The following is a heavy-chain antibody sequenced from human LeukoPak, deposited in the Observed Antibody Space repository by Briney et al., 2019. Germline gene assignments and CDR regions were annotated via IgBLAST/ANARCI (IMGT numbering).Heavy chain of an antibody. J-gene: IGHJ4*02. CDR1: GFTFSSYW. V-gene: IGHV3-7*03. CDR2: IKQDGSEK. Sequence: PGGSLRLSCAASGFTFSSYWMSWVRQAPGKGLERVANIKQDGSEKYYVDSVKGRFTISRDNAKNSLYLQMNSLRAEDTAVYYCPKDLFIAAAAIFDYWGQGTLVTVSS. CDR3: PKDLFIAAAAIFDY. D-gene: IGHD6-13*01.